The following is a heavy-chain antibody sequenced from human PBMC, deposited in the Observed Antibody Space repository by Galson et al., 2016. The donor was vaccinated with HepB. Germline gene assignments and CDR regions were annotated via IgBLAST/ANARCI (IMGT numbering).Heavy chain of an antibody. CDR2: IYHTGTT. CDR1: RGTVNFDGYS. V-gene: IGHV4-30-2*01. CDR3: ARGPSDCGDYYFDY. J-gene: IGHJ4*02. Sequence: TLSLTCSVSRGTVNFDGYSWSWIRRPPGKGLEWIGSIYHTGTTYYKSPFKIRLTISIARSKNQFYLNLRSVTAADAAVYYCARGPSDCGDYYFDYWGQGTLVSVSS. D-gene: IGHD4-17*01.